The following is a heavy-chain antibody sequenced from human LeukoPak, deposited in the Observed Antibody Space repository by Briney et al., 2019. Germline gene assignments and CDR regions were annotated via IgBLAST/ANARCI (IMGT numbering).Heavy chain of an antibody. CDR1: GYTLTSYD. D-gene: IGHD3-10*01. CDR3: ARGYYGSGSYYPSIDY. Sequence: GASVKVSCKASGYTLTSYDINWVRQATGQGLEWMGWMNPNSGNTGYAQKFQGRVTMTRNTSISTAYMELSSLRSEDTAVYYCARGYYGSGSYYPSIDYWGQGTLVTVSS. V-gene: IGHV1-8*01. J-gene: IGHJ4*02. CDR2: MNPNSGNT.